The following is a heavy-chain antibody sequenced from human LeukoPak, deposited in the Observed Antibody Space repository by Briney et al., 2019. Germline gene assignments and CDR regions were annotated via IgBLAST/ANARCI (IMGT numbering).Heavy chain of an antibody. CDR2: IYSGGST. Sequence: GGSLRLSCAASGFTVSSNYMSWVRQAPGKGLEWVSVIYSGGSTYYADSVKGRFTISRDNSKNTLYLQMNSLRAEDTAVYYCTRAPGSGYDLGEDYYYYGMDVWGQGTTVTVSS. J-gene: IGHJ6*02. CDR1: GFTVSSNY. D-gene: IGHD5-12*01. V-gene: IGHV3-53*01. CDR3: TRAPGSGYDLGEDYYYYGMDV.